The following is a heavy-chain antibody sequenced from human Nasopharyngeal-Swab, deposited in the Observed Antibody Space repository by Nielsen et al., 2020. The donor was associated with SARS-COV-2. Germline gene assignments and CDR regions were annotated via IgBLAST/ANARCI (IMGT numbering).Heavy chain of an antibody. J-gene: IGHJ4*02. CDR1: GFTFSSYW. D-gene: IGHD3-10*01. CDR2: IKQDGSEK. CDR3: ARAMLSGGVLWFGELLNSLDY. Sequence: GESLKISCAASGFTFSSYWMTWVRQAPGKGLEWVANIKQDGSEKDYVDSVKGRFTISRDNAKSSLYLQMNILRVEDTAIYYCARAMLSGGVLWFGELLNSLDYWGQGTLVTVSS. V-gene: IGHV3-7*01.